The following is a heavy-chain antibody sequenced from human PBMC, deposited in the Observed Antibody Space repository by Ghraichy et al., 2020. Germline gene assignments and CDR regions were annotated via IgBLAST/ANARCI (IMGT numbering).Heavy chain of an antibody. D-gene: IGHD6-13*01. J-gene: IGHJ4*02. CDR1: GFTFSNYA. CDR2: LSGSGDST. Sequence: GGSLRLSCAASGFTFSNYAMSWVRQAPGKGLAWVSGLSGSGDSTYYADSVKGRFTISRDNSKNTLYLQMNSLRAEDTAVYYCAKGILSNSWYYFDSWGQGTLVTVSS. CDR3: AKGILSNSWYYFDS. V-gene: IGHV3-23*01.